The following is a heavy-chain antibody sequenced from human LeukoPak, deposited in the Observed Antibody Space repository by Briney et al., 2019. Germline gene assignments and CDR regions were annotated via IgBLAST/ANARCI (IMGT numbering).Heavy chain of an antibody. CDR2: IRAKAHGGTA. CDR1: GFTFGDYA. D-gene: IGHD3-3*01. CDR3: TRDRFGVIDRARMDV. Sequence: PGRSLRLSCTASGFTFGDYAMIWVRQAPGKGLEWVGFIRAKAHGGTAEYAASVKGRFTISRDDSKYIADLQMNSLKTEDTAVYYCTRDRFGVIDRARMDVWGQGTTVTVSS. J-gene: IGHJ6*02. V-gene: IGHV3-49*04.